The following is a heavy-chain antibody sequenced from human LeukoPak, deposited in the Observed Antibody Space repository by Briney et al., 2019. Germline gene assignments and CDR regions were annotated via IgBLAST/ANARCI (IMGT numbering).Heavy chain of an antibody. CDR3: TTDQSFYDSSGYPFDY. V-gene: IGHV3-15*01. CDR1: GFTFSNAW. Sequence: GGSLRLSCAASGFTFSNAWMSWVRQAPGKGLEWDGRIKSKTDGETTDYAAPVKGRFTISRDDSKNTLSLQMNSLKTEDTAVYYCTTDQSFYDSSGYPFDYWGQGTLVTVSS. J-gene: IGHJ4*02. CDR2: IKSKTDGETT. D-gene: IGHD3-22*01.